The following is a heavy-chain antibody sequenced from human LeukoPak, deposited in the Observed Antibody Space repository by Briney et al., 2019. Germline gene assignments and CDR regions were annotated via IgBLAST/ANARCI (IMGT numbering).Heavy chain of an antibody. J-gene: IGHJ5*02. CDR2: INHSGST. V-gene: IGHV4-34*01. CDR1: GGSFSGYY. D-gene: IGHD2-2*02. Sequence: PSETLSLTCAVYGGSFSGYYWSWIRQPPGKGLEWIGEINHSGSTNYNPSLKSRVTISVDTSKNQFSLKLSSVTAADTAVYYCASRVYCSSTSCYKPRYNWFDPWGQGTLVTVSS. CDR3: ASRVYCSSTSCYKPRYNWFDP.